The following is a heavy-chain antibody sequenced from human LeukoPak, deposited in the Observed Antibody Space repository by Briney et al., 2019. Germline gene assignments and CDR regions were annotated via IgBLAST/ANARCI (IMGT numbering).Heavy chain of an antibody. Sequence: PGRSLRLSCAASGFTFSDYGIHWVRQAPGQGLEWGALIWYDGSKKYYAESVKGRFTISRENTKTTLYLQLNSLRADDTAVYYCARAHSSSSTFDLWGQGTLVTVSS. D-gene: IGHD6-6*01. J-gene: IGHJ4*02. CDR2: IWYDGSKK. V-gene: IGHV3-33*01. CDR3: ARAHSSSSTFDL. CDR1: GFTFSDYG.